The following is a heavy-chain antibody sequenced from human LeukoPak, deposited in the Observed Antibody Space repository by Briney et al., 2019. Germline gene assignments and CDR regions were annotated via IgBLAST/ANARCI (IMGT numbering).Heavy chain of an antibody. CDR1: GYSISSGYY. CDR3: ARETTDDWGSSAFDI. J-gene: IGHJ3*02. V-gene: IGHV4-38-2*02. CDR2: IYHSGST. Sequence: SETLSLTCTVSGYSISSGYYWGWIRQPPGKGLEWIGSIYHSGSTYYNPSLKSRVTISVDTSKNQFSLKLSSVTAADTAVYYCARETTDDWGSSAFDIWGQGTMVTVSS. D-gene: IGHD7-27*01.